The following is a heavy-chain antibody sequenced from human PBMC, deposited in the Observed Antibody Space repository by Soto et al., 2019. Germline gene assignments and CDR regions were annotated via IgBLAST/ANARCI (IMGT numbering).Heavy chain of an antibody. V-gene: IGHV4-31*03. D-gene: IGHD2-21*01. J-gene: IGHJ3*02. CDR2: IYYSGST. Sequence: TLSLTCTVSVGSINTGGCYWSWILQHPAKGLEWIGYIYYSGSTNYNPSLESRLTISIDTSKNQFSLKLMSVTAADTAVYYCARETVRGKDSEAFDIWGQGTMVTVSS. CDR1: VGSINTGGCY. CDR3: ARETVRGKDSEAFDI.